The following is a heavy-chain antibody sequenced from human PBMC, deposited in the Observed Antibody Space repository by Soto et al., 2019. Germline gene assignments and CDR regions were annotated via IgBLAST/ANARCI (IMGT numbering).Heavy chain of an antibody. CDR3: ARDLIASPNYFDP. V-gene: IGHV4-61*08. CDR2: VYYSGTT. CDR1: GGSIDSGDYY. J-gene: IGHJ5*02. D-gene: IGHD4-4*01. Sequence: SETLSLTCIVSGGSIDSGDYYWSWIRQPPGKALEWIGYVYYSGTTNYNPFLKSRVTLSLDKSKNQFSLQMNSVIAADPAVYYCARDLIASPNYFDPWGQGTLVTVSS.